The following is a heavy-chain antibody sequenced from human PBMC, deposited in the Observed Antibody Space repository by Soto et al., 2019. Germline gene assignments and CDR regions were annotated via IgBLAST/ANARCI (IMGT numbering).Heavy chain of an antibody. CDR3: ARDFSRRPGIAAAGSEN. J-gene: IGHJ4*02. D-gene: IGHD6-13*01. CDR2: ISSSSSST. CDR1: GFTFSSYS. V-gene: IGHV3-48*01. Sequence: GGSLRLSCAASGFTFSSYSMNWVRQAPGKGLEWVSYISSSSSSTYYADSVKGRFTISRDNAKNSLYLQMNSLRAEDTAVYYCARDFSRRPGIAAAGSENWGQGTQVTVSS.